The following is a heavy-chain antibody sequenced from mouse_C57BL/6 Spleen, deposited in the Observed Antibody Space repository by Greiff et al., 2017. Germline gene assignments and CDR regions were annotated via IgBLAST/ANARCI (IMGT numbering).Heavy chain of an antibody. CDR2: ISRGSSTI. Sequence: EVMLVESGGGLVKPGGSLKLSCAASGFTFSDYGMHWVRQAPEKGLEWVAYISRGSSTIYYADTVKGRFTISRDNAKNTLFLQMTSLRSEDTAMYYCARRDSVYWYFDVWGTGTTVTVSS. J-gene: IGHJ1*03. V-gene: IGHV5-17*01. CDR3: ARRDSVYWYFDV. CDR1: GFTFSDYG.